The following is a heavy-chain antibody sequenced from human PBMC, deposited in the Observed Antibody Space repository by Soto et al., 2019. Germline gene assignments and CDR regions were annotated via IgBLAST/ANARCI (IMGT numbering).Heavy chain of an antibody. CDR2: MSPNSGNA. D-gene: IGHD5-18*01. CDR1: GYIFTSYD. Sequence: QVPLVQSGAEVKKPGASVKVSCKASGYIFTSYDINWVRQATGQRLEWMGWMSPNSGNAGSVQKFQGRVTMTRNTSIGTAYMELSSLRSEDTAVYYCARSPRGYRFADSWGQGNLVSVSS. CDR3: ARSPRGYRFADS. J-gene: IGHJ4*02. V-gene: IGHV1-8*02.